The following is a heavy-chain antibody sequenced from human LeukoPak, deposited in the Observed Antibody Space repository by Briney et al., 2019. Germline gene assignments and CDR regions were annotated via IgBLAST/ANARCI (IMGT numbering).Heavy chain of an antibody. Sequence: GASVKVSCKASGGTFSSYAISWVRQAPGQGLEWMGGIIPMFGTANYAQKFQGRVTITADESTSTAYMELSSLRSEDTAVYYCARDGYYYDSSGYYFRDDDYWGQGTLVTVSS. CDR1: GGTFSSYA. D-gene: IGHD3-22*01. CDR2: IIPMFGTA. J-gene: IGHJ4*02. V-gene: IGHV1-69*13. CDR3: ARDGYYYDSSGYYFRDDDY.